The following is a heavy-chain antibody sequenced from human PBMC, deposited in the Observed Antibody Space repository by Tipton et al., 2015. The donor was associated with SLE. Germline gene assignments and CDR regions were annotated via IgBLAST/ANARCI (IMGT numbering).Heavy chain of an antibody. CDR2: IYHSGST. D-gene: IGHD1-26*01. CDR1: GYSISSGYY. CDR3: VVVGAEGAFDI. V-gene: IGHV4-38-2*02. J-gene: IGHJ3*02. Sequence: TLSLTRTVSGYSISSGYYWGWIRQPPGKGLEWIGSIYHSGSTYYNPSLKSRVTISVDTSKNQFSLKLSSVTAADTAVYYCVVVGAEGAFDIWGQGTMVTVSS.